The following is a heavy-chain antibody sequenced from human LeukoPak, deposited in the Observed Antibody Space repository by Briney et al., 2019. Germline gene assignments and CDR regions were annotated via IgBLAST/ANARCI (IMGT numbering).Heavy chain of an antibody. D-gene: IGHD3-10*01. CDR2: IIPIFGTA. CDR1: GGTFSSYA. V-gene: IGHV1-69*06. CDR3: ARGNYYGSGSSLDY. J-gene: IGHJ4*02. Sequence: SVKVSCKASGGTFSSYAISWVRQAPGQRLEWMGGIIPIFGTANYAQKFQGRVTITADKSTSTAYMELSSLRSEDTAVYYCARGNYYGSGSSLDYWGQGTLVTVSS.